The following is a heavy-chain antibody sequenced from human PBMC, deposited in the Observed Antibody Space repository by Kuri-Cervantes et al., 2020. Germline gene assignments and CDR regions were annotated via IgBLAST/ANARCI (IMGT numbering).Heavy chain of an antibody. D-gene: IGHD2-15*01. CDR3: ARDRSCSI. Sequence: GESLKISCAASGFIFNSYGMTWARLAPGKGLEWLSSISATGDRTFYADSVRGRVTISRDNSKNTLSLQLDSLRAEDTALYYCARDRSCSIWGQGTMVTVSS. V-gene: IGHV3-23*01. CDR2: ISATGDRT. J-gene: IGHJ3*02. CDR1: GFIFNSYG.